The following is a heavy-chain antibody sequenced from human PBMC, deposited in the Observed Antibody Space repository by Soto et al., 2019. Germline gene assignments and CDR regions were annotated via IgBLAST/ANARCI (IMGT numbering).Heavy chain of an antibody. CDR3: ARDLEDNWNDAYYYYGMDV. CDR2: ISYDGSNK. CDR1: GFTFSSYA. J-gene: IGHJ6*02. Sequence: GGSLRLSCAASGFTFSSYAMHWVRQAPGKGLEWVAVISYDGSNKYYADSVKGRFTISRDNSKNSLYLQMNSLRAEDAAVYYCARDLEDNWNDAYYYYGMDVWGRGTTVTVSS. V-gene: IGHV3-30-3*01. D-gene: IGHD1-20*01.